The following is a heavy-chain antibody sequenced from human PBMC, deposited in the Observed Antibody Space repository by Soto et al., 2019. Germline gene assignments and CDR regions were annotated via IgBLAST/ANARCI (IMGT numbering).Heavy chain of an antibody. Sequence: SVKVSCKASGFTVTSSAVQWVRQARGQRLEWIGWIVVGSGNTNYAQKFQERVTITRDMSTSTAYMELSSLRSEDTAVYYCAAGGSPYYYDSSGSIDYWGQGTLVTVSS. CDR2: IVVGSGNT. CDR1: GFTVTSSA. D-gene: IGHD3-22*01. V-gene: IGHV1-58*01. J-gene: IGHJ4*02. CDR3: AAGGSPYYYDSSGSIDY.